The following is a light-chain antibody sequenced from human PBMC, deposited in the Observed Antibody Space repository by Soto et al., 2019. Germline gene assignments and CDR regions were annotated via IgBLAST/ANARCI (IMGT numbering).Light chain of an antibody. CDR1: QSVSSNQ. J-gene: IGKJ2*01. CDR2: GAS. Sequence: EIVLTQSPGTLSLSPGESATLSCRASQSVSSNQVAWYQQKPGHAPRLLIYGASSRPTGIPDRFSGVGSETHFTLTISRLEPEDFAVYYCQQYNTSPHTFGQGTKLEIK. V-gene: IGKV3-20*01. CDR3: QQYNTSPHT.